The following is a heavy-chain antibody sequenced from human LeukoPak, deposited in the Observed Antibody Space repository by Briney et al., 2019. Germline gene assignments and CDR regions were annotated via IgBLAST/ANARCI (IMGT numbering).Heavy chain of an antibody. CDR2: IYYSGST. D-gene: IGHD6-13*01. V-gene: IGHV4-59*01. CDR3: AASVGSSWNGGWFDP. J-gene: IGHJ5*02. Sequence: SETLSLTCTVSGGSISSYYRSWIRQPPGKGLEWIGYIYYSGSTNYNPSLKSRVTISVDTSKNQFSLKLSSVTAADTAVYYCAASVGSSWNGGWFDPWGQGTLVTVSS. CDR1: GGSISSYY.